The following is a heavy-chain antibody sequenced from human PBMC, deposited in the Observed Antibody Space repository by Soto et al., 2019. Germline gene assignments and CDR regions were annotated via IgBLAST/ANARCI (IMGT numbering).Heavy chain of an antibody. V-gene: IGHV2-5*01. Sequence: XGPTLVIPTQTLTLTCTFSRCSLSTSGVGVCCIRQPPGKALEWLALIYWNDDKRYSPSLKSRLTITKDTSKNQVVLTMTNMDTVDTATYYCATYDILTGMGGMAVWGQGTTVTVSS. CDR3: ATYDILTGMGGMAV. CDR1: RCSLSTSGVG. CDR2: IYWNDDK. D-gene: IGHD3-9*01. J-gene: IGHJ6*02.